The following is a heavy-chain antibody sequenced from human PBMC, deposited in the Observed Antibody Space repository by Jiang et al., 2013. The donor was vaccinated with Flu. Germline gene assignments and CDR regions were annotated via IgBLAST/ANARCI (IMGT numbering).Heavy chain of an antibody. J-gene: IGHJ4*02. CDR3: ARGGGYYYYDSSGYYY. D-gene: IGHD3-22*01. CDR2: INPSGGST. Sequence: LEWMGIINPSGGSTSYAQKFQGRVTMTRDTSTSTVYMELGSLRSEDTAVYYCARGGGYYYYDSSGYYYWGQGTLVTVSS. V-gene: IGHV1-46*03.